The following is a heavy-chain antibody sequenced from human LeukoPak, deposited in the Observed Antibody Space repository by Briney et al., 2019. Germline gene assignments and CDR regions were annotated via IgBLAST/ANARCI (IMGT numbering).Heavy chain of an antibody. D-gene: IGHD2-2*01. CDR2: ISSSGSTI. V-gene: IGHV3-11*01. Sequence: GGSLRLSCAASGFTFSDYYMSWIRQAPGKGLEWVSYISSSGSTIYYADSVKGRFTISRDNAKNSLYLQMSSLRAEDTAVYYCAREGLGYCSSTSCHNWFDPWGQGTLVTVSS. J-gene: IGHJ5*02. CDR3: AREGLGYCSSTSCHNWFDP. CDR1: GFTFSDYY.